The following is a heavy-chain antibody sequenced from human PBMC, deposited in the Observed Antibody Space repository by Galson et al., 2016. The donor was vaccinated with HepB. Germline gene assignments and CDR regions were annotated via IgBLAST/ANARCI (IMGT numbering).Heavy chain of an antibody. V-gene: IGHV4-61*03. Sequence: SETLSLTCTVSGASVSSGKYYWSWIRQPPGTGLEWIGSIYYTGSANYNPSLKSRVAISLDTSKNHFYLKLSSVTAADTAVYYWARGCRDSCPYDYGIDVWGQGTTVTVSS. J-gene: IGHJ6*02. CDR3: ARGCRDSCPYDYGIDV. CDR1: GASVSSGKYY. CDR2: IYYTGSA. D-gene: IGHD3-3*01.